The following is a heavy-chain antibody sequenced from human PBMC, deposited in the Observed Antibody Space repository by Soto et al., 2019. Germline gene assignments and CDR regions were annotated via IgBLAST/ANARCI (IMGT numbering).Heavy chain of an antibody. V-gene: IGHV1-8*01. D-gene: IGHD2-15*01. CDR1: GYTLTELS. CDR3: ARGHCSGGSCYPEVSWFDP. Sequence: VKVSCKVSGYTLTELSMHWVRQAPGKGLEWMGWMNPKGGNTSYAQKFQGRVTMTRNTSISTAYMELSSLRSEDTAVYYCARGHCSGGSCYPEVSWFDPWGQGTLVTVSS. J-gene: IGHJ5*02. CDR2: MNPKGGNT.